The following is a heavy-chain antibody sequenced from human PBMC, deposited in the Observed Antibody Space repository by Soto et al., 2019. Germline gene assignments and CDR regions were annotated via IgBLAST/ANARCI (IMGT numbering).Heavy chain of an antibody. V-gene: IGHV1-69*06. J-gene: IGHJ5*02. D-gene: IGHD3-16*01. CDR2: IIPIFGTA. CDR3: ASGYYDYVWGSYKGSDWFDP. CDR1: GGTFSSYA. Sequence: QVQLVQSGAEVKKPGSSVKVSCKASGGTFSSYAISWVRQAPGQGLEWMGGIIPIFGTANYAQKFQGRVTITADKHTSTAYMELSSLRSEDTAVYYCASGYYDYVWGSYKGSDWFDPWGQGTLVTVSS.